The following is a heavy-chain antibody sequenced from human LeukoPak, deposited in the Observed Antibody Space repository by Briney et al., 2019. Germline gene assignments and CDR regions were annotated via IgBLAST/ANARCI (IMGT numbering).Heavy chain of an antibody. CDR2: IKGDGSST. D-gene: IGHD4-17*01. V-gene: IGHV3-74*01. Sequence: GGSLRLSCAASGFTFSTYWMHWVRQAPGKGLVWVSRIKGDGSSTIYADSVKGRFTISSDNFKNTLYLQTSSLRAEDTAVYYCARASTTVPNLLDYWGRGTLVTVSS. CDR1: GFTFSTYW. J-gene: IGHJ4*02. CDR3: ARASTTVPNLLDY.